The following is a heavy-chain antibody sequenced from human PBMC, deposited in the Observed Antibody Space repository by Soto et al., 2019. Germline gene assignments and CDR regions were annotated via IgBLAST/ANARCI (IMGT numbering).Heavy chain of an antibody. D-gene: IGHD5-18*01. V-gene: IGHV3-30*04. CDR1: GFTLSSYS. CDR3: ARMSGFSYGPANRGMDV. CDR2: ISSDGTEK. J-gene: IGHJ6*02. Sequence: QVQLVESGGGVAQPGRSLRLFCAASGFTLSSYSLHWVRQSPGKGLEWVAAISSDGTEKHYADSVKGRFTISRDNSKNTLPLQLNSLRTEDTAVYYCARMSGFSYGPANRGMDVWGQGTTVTVSS.